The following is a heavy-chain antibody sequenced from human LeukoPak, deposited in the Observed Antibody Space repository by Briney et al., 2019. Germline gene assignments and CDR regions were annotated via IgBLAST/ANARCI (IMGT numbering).Heavy chain of an antibody. CDR3: ARDNYDILTGYPLYYFDY. J-gene: IGHJ4*02. CDR2: IYYSGST. CDR1: GVSISSGGYY. D-gene: IGHD3-9*01. V-gene: IGHV4-31*03. Sequence: PSETLSLTCTVSGVSISSGGYYRSWIRQHPGKGLEWIGYIYYSGSTYYNPSLKSRVTISVDTSKNQFSLKLSSVTAADTAVYYCARDNYDILTGYPLYYFDYWGQGTLVTVSS.